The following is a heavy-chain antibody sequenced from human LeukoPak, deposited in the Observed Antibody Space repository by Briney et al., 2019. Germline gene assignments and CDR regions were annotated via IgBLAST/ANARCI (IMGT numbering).Heavy chain of an antibody. CDR3: AKGSWWPGTRYFDY. CDR2: ISWNSGSI. J-gene: IGHJ4*02. D-gene: IGHD2-15*01. CDR1: GFTFDDYA. V-gene: IGHV3-9*01. Sequence: GGSLRLSCAASGFTFDDYAMHRVRQAPGKGLEWVSGISWNSGSIGYADSVKGRFTISRDNAKNSLYLQMNSLRAEDTALYYCAKGSWWPGTRYFDYWGQGTLVTVSS.